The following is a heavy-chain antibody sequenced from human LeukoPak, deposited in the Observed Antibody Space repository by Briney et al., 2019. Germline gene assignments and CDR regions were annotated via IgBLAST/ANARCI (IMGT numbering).Heavy chain of an antibody. J-gene: IGHJ4*02. Sequence: GGSLRLSCAASGFTLSSYWMSWVRQAPGKGLEWVANIKQDGSEKYYVDSVKGRFTISRDNAKNSLYLRMNSLRAEDTAVYYCASGTLSYWGQGTLVTVSS. CDR1: GFTLSSYW. CDR2: IKQDGSEK. V-gene: IGHV3-7*01. D-gene: IGHD1-1*01. CDR3: ASGTLSY.